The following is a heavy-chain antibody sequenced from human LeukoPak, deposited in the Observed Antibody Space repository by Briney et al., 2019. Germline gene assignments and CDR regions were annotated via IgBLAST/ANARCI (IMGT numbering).Heavy chain of an antibody. V-gene: IGHV3-21*01. CDR3: ARLTTTVTTPFDY. D-gene: IGHD4-17*01. CDR2: ISSSSSYI. CDR1: GFTFSIYN. Sequence: GRSLRLSCAASGFTFSIYNMNWVRQAPGKGLEWVSSISSSSSYIYYADSVKCRFTISRDNAKNSLYLQMTSLRAEDTAVYYCARLTTTVTTPFDYWGQGTLVTVSS. J-gene: IGHJ4*02.